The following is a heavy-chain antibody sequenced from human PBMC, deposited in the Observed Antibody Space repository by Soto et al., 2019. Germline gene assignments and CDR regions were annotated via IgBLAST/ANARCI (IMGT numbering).Heavy chain of an antibody. CDR2: TFRSGST. V-gene: IGHV4-4*02. J-gene: IGHJ4*02. CDR1: GGSISTGNW. CDR3: ARIGTVSLDF. D-gene: IGHD4-17*01. Sequence: SETLSLTCTVSGGSISTGNWWTWVRQSPEEGLEWIGETFRSGSTYYNPSFKSRVTISVDNSNNQFSLRLNSVTAADTAVYYCARIGTVSLDFWGPGTLVTVSS.